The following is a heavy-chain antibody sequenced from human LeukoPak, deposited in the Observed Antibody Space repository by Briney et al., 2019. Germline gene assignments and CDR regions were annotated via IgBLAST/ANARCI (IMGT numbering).Heavy chain of an antibody. Sequence: PWETLSLTCAVYGGSFSGYYSSWIRQPPGKGLEWLGEINHSGSTNYNPSLKSRVTISVGTSKNQFSLKLSSVTAAGTALYYCARLPGGDQLLPDAFDSWGQGTMVTVSS. CDR2: INHSGST. V-gene: IGHV4-34*01. J-gene: IGHJ3*02. D-gene: IGHD2-2*01. CDR1: GGSFSGYY. CDR3: ARLPGGDQLLPDAFDS.